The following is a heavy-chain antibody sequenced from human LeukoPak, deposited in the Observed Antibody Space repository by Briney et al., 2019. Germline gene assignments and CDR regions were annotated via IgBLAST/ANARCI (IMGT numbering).Heavy chain of an antibody. Sequence: GGSLRLSCAASGFTFSSYAMSWVRQAPGKGLEWVSAISGSGGSTYYADSVKGRFTISRDNSKNTLYLQMNSLRAEDTAVYYCAGCIFAPSSGWHHRPVNWFDPWGQGTLVTVSS. CDR3: AGCIFAPSSGWHHRPVNWFDP. D-gene: IGHD6-19*01. V-gene: IGHV3-23*01. J-gene: IGHJ5*02. CDR2: ISGSGGST. CDR1: GFTFSSYA.